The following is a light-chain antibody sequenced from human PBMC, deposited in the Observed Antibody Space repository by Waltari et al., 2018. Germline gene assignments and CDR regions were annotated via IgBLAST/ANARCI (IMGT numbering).Light chain of an antibody. CDR1: RGIDAF. CDR2: DAS. Sequence: GEKGTITCGESRGIDAFLNWYQQQPGKAPKLLIYDASTLQRGVPPRFSGTRIGTDFSRTISDLQPEDFATYFCQQSYSAPFTFGRGTRLE. J-gene: IGKJ5*01. CDR3: QQSYSAPFT. V-gene: IGKV1-39*01.